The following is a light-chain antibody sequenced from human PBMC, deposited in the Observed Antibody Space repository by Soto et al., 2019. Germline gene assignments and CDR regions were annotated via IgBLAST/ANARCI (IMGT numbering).Light chain of an antibody. Sequence: QSALTQPASVSGSPGQSITISCTGTSSDVGGYNYVSWYQQHPGKAPKLMIYDVSNRPSGVSNRFSGSKSGNTASLTISGRQAEDEADYDCSSYTSSSTLEVVFGGGTKLTVL. CDR1: SSDVGGYNY. CDR2: DVS. J-gene: IGLJ2*01. CDR3: SSYTSSSTLEVV. V-gene: IGLV2-14*01.